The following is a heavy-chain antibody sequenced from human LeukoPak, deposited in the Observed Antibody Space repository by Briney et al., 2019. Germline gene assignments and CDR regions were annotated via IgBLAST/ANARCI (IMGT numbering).Heavy chain of an antibody. Sequence: PSETLSLTCAVYGGSFSGYYWSWIRQPPGKGLEWIGEINHSGSTNYNPSLKSRVTISVDTSKNHFSLKLSSVTAADTAVYYCARDFGLYPSIVGATKDYWGQGTLVTVSS. CDR3: ARDFGLYPSIVGATKDY. J-gene: IGHJ4*02. CDR2: INHSGST. D-gene: IGHD1-26*01. V-gene: IGHV4-34*01. CDR1: GGSFSGYY.